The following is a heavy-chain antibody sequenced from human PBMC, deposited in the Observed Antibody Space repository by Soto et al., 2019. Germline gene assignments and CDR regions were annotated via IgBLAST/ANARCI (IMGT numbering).Heavy chain of an antibody. Sequence: QVQLVQSGAEVRTPGASVKVSCKASGYTFTSYDINWVRQATGQGPEWMGWMNPDSGNTGYVQKFQGRVTRTRSTAIRTAYMGLISLRSEDTAVYYCARSGGGSTVNVDYWGQGTLVTVSS. D-gene: IGHD3-10*01. J-gene: IGHJ4*02. CDR3: ARSGGGSTVNVDY. CDR1: GYTFTSYD. V-gene: IGHV1-8*01. CDR2: MNPDSGNT.